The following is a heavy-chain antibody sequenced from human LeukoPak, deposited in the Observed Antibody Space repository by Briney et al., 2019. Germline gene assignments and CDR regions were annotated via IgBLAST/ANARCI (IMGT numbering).Heavy chain of an antibody. V-gene: IGHV3-33*01. CDR3: ARVGSGMVRENPDYYYYGMDV. CDR1: GFTFSNYG. CDR2: IWYDGSNK. D-gene: IGHD3-10*01. J-gene: IGHJ6*02. Sequence: GGSLRLSCAASGFTFSNYGMAWVRQPPGKGLGWLAAIWYDGSNKYYADSVKGRFTISRDNSKKTVYLQMNSLRTEDTAVYYCARVGSGMVRENPDYYYYGMDVWGQGTAVTVSS.